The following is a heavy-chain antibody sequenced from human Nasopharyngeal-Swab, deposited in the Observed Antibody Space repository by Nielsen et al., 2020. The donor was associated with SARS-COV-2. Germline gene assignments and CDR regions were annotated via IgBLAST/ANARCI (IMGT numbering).Heavy chain of an antibody. CDR2: ISAYNGNT. J-gene: IGHJ4*02. V-gene: IGHV1-18*01. CDR3: ARRVKYSSGWYPDY. Sequence: ASVKVSCKASGYTFTSYGISWLRQAPGQGLEWMGWISAYNGNTNYAQKLQGRVTMTTDTSTSTAYMELRSLRSDDTAVYYCARRVKYSSGWYPDYWGQGTLVTVSS. CDR1: GYTFTSYG. D-gene: IGHD6-19*01.